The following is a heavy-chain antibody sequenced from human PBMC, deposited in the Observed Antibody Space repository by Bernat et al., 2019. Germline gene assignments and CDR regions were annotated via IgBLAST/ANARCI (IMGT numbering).Heavy chain of an antibody. J-gene: IGHJ6*03. Sequence: QVQLVQSGAEVKKPGASVKVSCKASGFTFTGYYIHWVRQAPGQGLEWMGRINPNSGATNSAQEFQGSVTMTRDTSISTAYMELSRLRSDDTAVYYCVRDQGGTHLYSSYYMDVWGKGTTVTVSS. D-gene: IGHD1-1*01. V-gene: IGHV1-2*06. CDR1: GFTFTGYY. CDR2: INPNSGAT. CDR3: VRDQGGTHLYSSYYMDV.